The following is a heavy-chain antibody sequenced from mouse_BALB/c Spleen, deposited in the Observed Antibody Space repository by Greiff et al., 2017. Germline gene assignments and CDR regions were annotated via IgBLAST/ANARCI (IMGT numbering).Heavy chain of an antibody. D-gene: IGHD2-10*02. Sequence: EVKLVESGGGLVQPGGSLKLSCAASGFTFSSYGMSWVRQTPDKRLELVATINSNGGSTYYPDSVKGRFTISRDNTKNTLYLQMSSLKSEDTAMYYCARDLVWSYYYAMDYWGQGTSVTVSS. V-gene: IGHV5-6-3*01. CDR3: ARDLVWSYYYAMDY. CDR2: INSNGGST. J-gene: IGHJ4*01. CDR1: GFTFSSYG.